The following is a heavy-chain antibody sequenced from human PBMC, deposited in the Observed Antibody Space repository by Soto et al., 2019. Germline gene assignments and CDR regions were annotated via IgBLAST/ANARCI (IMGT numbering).Heavy chain of an antibody. CDR1: GGSVSGVDYF. V-gene: IGHV4-30-4*01. Sequence: SETLSLTCTVSGGSVSGVDYFWSWIRQSPRKGLEWIGYIYYTGITHLNPSLKSRLTMAVDTSKNEFSLKLTSVSAADTAVYFCAREERKGIISWFDPWGQGTPVTVSS. CDR3: AREERKGIISWFDP. CDR2: IYYTGIT. J-gene: IGHJ5*02. D-gene: IGHD2-21*01.